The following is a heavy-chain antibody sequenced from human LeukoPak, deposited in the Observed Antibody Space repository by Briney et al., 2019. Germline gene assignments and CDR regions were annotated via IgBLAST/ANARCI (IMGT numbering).Heavy chain of an antibody. CDR3: VRDDRPNALDI. J-gene: IGHJ3*02. CDR1: GLLFSGYE. V-gene: IGHV3-48*03. CDR2: ISSTGTTI. Sequence: QPGGSLKLPCRASGLLFSGYEMNWVPQAPGRGLEWVSYISSTGTTIYYADSVKGRFTVSRDNTKNSLYLQMNNLTGDDTAVYYCVRDDRPNALDIWGQGTMVTVSS.